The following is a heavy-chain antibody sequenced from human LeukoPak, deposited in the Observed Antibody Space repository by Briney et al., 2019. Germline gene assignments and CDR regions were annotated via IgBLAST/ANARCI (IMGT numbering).Heavy chain of an antibody. CDR2: ISGSGAST. Sequence: GASLRLFCAASGFIFRSYAMSWVRQATGKGLEWVSGISGSGASTFYADSVKGRLTISRDNSKNTLYLQMKTLRAEDTAVYYCAKAAVVIPDYWGQGTLVTVSS. CDR3: AKAAVVIPDY. J-gene: IGHJ4*02. CDR1: GFIFRSYA. D-gene: IGHD3-22*01. V-gene: IGHV3-23*01.